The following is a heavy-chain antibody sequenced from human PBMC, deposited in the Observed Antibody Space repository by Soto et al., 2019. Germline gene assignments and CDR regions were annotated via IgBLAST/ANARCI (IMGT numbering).Heavy chain of an antibody. D-gene: IGHD6-6*01. CDR3: ARESFPSNQPVLSEFYI. CDR1: GYTFTSYG. V-gene: IGHV1-18*01. CDR2: ISAYNGNT. Sequence: GASVKVSCKASGYTFTSYGISWVRQAPGQGLEWMGWISAYNGNTNYAQKLQGRVTMTTDTSTSTAYMELRSLRSDDTAVYYCARESFPSNQPVLSEFYIWCQRTMVTVSS. J-gene: IGHJ3*02.